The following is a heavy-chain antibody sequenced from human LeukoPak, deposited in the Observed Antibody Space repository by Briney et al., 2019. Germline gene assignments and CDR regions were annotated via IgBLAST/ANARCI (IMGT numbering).Heavy chain of an antibody. CDR2: IYSGGST. CDR3: ARVGDTDAFDI. Sequence: GGALRLSCAASEFSVVSNYMTWGRQAPGKGLEGVSLIYSGGSTYYADSVKGRFTISRDNSKNTLYLQMGSLRAEDMAVYYCARVGDTDAFDIWGQGTMVTVSS. J-gene: IGHJ3*02. D-gene: IGHD4-17*01. CDR1: EFSVVSNY. V-gene: IGHV3-66*01.